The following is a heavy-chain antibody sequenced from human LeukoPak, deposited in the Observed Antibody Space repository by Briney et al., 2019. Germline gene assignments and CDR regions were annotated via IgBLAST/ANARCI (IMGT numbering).Heavy chain of an antibody. J-gene: IGHJ5*02. CDR1: GFTFSSYN. Sequence: GGSLRLSCAASGFTFSSYNMNWVRQAPGKGLEWVSSITSSSTYIYYTDSVKGRFTISRDNAKNSLYLQMNSLRAEDTAVYYCARDHGAFLEYFHPCGHGTLVTVSS. V-gene: IGHV3-21*01. CDR2: ITSSSTYI. CDR3: ARDHGAFLEYFHP. D-gene: IGHD1-1*01.